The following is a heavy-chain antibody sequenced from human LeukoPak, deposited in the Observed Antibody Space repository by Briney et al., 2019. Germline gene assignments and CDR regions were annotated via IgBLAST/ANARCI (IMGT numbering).Heavy chain of an antibody. CDR2: INPNSGGT. CDR3: ARLDAIAVAGGSLDY. D-gene: IGHD6-19*01. Sequence: ASVKVSCKASGYTFTGYYMHWVRQAPGQGLEWMGWINPNSGGTNYAQKFQGRVTMTRDTSISTAYMELSRLRSDDTAVYYCARLDAIAVAGGSLDYWGQGTLVTVSS. CDR1: GYTFTGYY. V-gene: IGHV1-2*02. J-gene: IGHJ4*02.